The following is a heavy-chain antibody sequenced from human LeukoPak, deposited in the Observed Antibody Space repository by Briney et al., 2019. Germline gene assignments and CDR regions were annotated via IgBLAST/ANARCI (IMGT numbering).Heavy chain of an antibody. CDR3: ARDTVPAATRANWFDP. V-gene: IGHV1-2*02. J-gene: IGHJ5*02. Sequence: ASVKVSCKASGYTFTGYYMHWVRQAPGQGLEWMGWINPNSGGTNYAQKFQGRVTMTRDTSISTAYMELSRLRSDDTAVYYCARDTVPAATRANWFDPWGQGTLVTVSS. D-gene: IGHD2-2*01. CDR1: GYTFTGYY. CDR2: INPNSGGT.